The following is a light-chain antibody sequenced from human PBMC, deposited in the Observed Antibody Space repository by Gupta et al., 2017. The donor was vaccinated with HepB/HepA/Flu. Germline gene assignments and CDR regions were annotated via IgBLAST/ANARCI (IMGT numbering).Light chain of an antibody. CDR3: CSYAGSYTWV. CDR1: SSDVGGYNY. Sequence: ASGQSVTISCTGTSSDVGGYNYVSWYQQHPGKAPKLMIYDVSKRPSGVPDRFSGSKSGNTASLTISGLQAEDEADYYCCSYAGSYTWVFGGGTNLTVL. J-gene: IGLJ3*02. CDR2: DVS. V-gene: IGLV2-11*01.